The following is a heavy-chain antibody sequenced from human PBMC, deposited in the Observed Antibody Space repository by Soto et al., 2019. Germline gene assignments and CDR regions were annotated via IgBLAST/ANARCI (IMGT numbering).Heavy chain of an antibody. J-gene: IGHJ6*02. Sequence: QVQLVQSGAEVKKPGSSVKVSCKASGGTFSRYSITWVRQAPGHGLEWIGRIIPIFGIASYAQKFQGRVTSTADESTRTAYMELSSLRSDDTAVYYCAREDRDRETGLVPAAIDGMDVWGQGTTVTVSS. CDR3: AREDRDRETGLVPAAIDGMDV. CDR2: IIPIFGIA. D-gene: IGHD2-2*01. V-gene: IGHV1-69*08. CDR1: GGTFSRYS.